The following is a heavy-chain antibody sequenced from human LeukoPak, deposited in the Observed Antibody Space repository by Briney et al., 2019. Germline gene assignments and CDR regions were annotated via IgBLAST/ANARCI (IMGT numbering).Heavy chain of an antibody. CDR1: GFNFNNYW. V-gene: IGHV3-74*01. CDR2: MNTDGRVI. Sequence: GGSLRLSCRVSGFNFNNYWMHWVRHAPGKGLVWVSRMNTDGRVISYAESVNGRFTISRDNTKNTLYLQMNGLRAEDTAVYYCAREFEATGFWALDYWGQGTLVTASS. CDR3: AREFEATGFWALDY. J-gene: IGHJ4*02. D-gene: IGHD3-16*01.